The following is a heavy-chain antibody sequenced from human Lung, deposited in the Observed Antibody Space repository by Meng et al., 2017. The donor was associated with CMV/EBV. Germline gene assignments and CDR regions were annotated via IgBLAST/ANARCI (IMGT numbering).Heavy chain of an antibody. CDR1: RFTFSNHA. Sequence: GGSXRLXCTASRFTFSNHAMNWVRQAPGKGLEWVSSISGSGYDTYYADSVQGRFTISRDNSENTLYLQMNSLRAEDTAVYFCARYQTKSTRMVVVMDYWGQGXLVTVSS. CDR3: ARYQTKSTRMVVVMDY. J-gene: IGHJ4*02. V-gene: IGHV3-23*01. CDR2: ISGSGYDT. D-gene: IGHD2-15*01.